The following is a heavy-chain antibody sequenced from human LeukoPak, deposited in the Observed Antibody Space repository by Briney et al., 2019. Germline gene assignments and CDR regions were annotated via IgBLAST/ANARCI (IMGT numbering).Heavy chain of an antibody. D-gene: IGHD3-10*01. Sequence: GGSLRLSCAASGFTFSNAWMSWVRQAPGKGLEWVGRIKSKTDGGTTDYAAPVKGRFTISRDDSKNTLYLQMNSLKTEDTAVYYCTTVWFGELSAAEYFQHWGQGTLVTVSS. CDR2: IKSKTDGGTT. V-gene: IGHV3-15*01. CDR3: TTVWFGELSAAEYFQH. CDR1: GFTFSNAW. J-gene: IGHJ1*01.